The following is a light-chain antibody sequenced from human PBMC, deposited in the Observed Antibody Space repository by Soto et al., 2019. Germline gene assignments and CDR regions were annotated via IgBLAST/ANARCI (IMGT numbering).Light chain of an antibody. CDR2: AAS. Sequence: PLTQSPSSPSSSVGDRGTITCLASQDIGIYLAWYQQKPGKAPNLLIYAASSLQRGVPSRFSGSGSGTDFTLTIRSLQPEDFATYHCQQLSSYPVTFGQGTKV. CDR1: QDIGIY. CDR3: QQLSSYPVT. V-gene: IGKV1-9*01. J-gene: IGKJ1*01.